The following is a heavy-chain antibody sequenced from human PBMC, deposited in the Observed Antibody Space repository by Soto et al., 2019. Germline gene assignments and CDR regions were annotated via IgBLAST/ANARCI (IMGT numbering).Heavy chain of an antibody. V-gene: IGHV1-69*12. CDR3: ARGGPENDY. CDR1: GGTFSSYA. J-gene: IGHJ4*02. Sequence: QVQLVQSGAEVKKPGSSVKVSCKASGGTFSSYALSWVRQAPGQGLEWMGGIIPMSGATNYAQKFQGRVTFTADESTHTPYLELTSLRSADTAVYYCARGGPENDYWGQGTLVTVSS. CDR2: IIPMSGAT. D-gene: IGHD1-26*01.